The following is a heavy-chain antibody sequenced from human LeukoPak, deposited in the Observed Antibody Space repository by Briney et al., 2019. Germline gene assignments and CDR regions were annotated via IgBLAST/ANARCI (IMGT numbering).Heavy chain of an antibody. CDR2: ISSSSSYI. CDR1: GFTFSSYS. V-gene: IGHV3-21*01. D-gene: IGHD6-19*01. CDR3: ARAQGIAVDGTVY. Sequence: GGSLRLSCAASGFTFSSYSMNWVRQAPGKGLEWVSSISSSSSYIYYADSVKGRFTISRDNAKNSLYLQMNSLRAEDTAVYYCARAQGIAVDGTVYWGQGTLVTVSS. J-gene: IGHJ4*02.